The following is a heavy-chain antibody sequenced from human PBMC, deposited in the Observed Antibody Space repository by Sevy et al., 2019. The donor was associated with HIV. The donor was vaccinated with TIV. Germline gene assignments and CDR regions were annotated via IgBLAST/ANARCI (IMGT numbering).Heavy chain of an antibody. V-gene: IGHV5-51*01. D-gene: IGHD6-13*01. CDR2: IYPGDSDT. J-gene: IGHJ4*02. CDR1: GYSFTSYW. CDR3: ARLPAAAAAGPVGEFDY. Sequence: GESLKISCKGSGYSFTSYWIGWVRQMPGKGLEWMGIIYPGDSDTRYSPSFQGQVTISADKSISTAYRQGSSLKASDTAMYYCARLPAAAAAGPVGEFDYWGQGTLVTVSS.